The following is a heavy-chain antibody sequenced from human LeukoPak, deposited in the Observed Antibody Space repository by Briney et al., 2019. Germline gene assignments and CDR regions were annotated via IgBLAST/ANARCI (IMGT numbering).Heavy chain of an antibody. V-gene: IGHV3-72*01. D-gene: IGHD5-12*01. CDR3: ARDTGYSGYGSRGAFDI. CDR2: TRNKANSYTT. J-gene: IGHJ3*02. Sequence: PGGSLRLSCAASGFTFSSYWMSWVRQAPGKGLEWVGRTRNKANSYTTEYAASVKGRFTISRDDSKNSLYLQMNSLKTEDTAVYYCARDTGYSGYGSRGAFDIWGQGTMVTVSS. CDR1: GFTFSSYW.